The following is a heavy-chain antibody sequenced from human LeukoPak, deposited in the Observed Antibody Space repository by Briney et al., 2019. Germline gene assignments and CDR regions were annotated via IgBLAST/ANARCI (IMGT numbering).Heavy chain of an antibody. Sequence: PGGSLRLSCAASGFTFSSYAMSWVRQAPGKGLEWVSVISTNVVSTFYADSVKGRFTISRDNSKNTLYLQMNSLRAEDTAVYYCARDWSSGWYGYAFDIWGQGTMVTVSS. CDR1: GFTFSSYA. J-gene: IGHJ3*02. D-gene: IGHD6-19*01. V-gene: IGHV3-23*01. CDR3: ARDWSSGWYGYAFDI. CDR2: ISTNVVST.